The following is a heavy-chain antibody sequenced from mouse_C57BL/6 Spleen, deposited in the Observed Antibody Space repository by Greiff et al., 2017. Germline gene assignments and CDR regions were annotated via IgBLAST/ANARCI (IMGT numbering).Heavy chain of an antibody. CDR3: ARSGGREAMDY. CDR1: GYAFSSSW. D-gene: IGHD3-1*01. V-gene: IGHV1-82*01. CDR2: IYPGDGDT. J-gene: IGHJ4*01. Sequence: QVQLKQSGPELVKPGASVKISCKASGYAFSSSWMNWVKQRPGKGLEWIGRIYPGDGDTNYNGKFKGKATLTADKSSSTAYMQLSSLTSEDSAVYFCARSGGREAMDYWGQGTSVTVSS.